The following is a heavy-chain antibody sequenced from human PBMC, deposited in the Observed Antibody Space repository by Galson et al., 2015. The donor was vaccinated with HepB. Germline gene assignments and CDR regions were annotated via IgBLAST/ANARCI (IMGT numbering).Heavy chain of an antibody. J-gene: IGHJ4*02. Sequence: ETLSLTCTVSGGSISSYYWSWIRQPPGKGLEWIGYIYYSGSTNYNPSLKSRVTISVDTSKNQFSLKLSSVTAADTAVYYCARLVGAANLDYWGQGTLVTVSS. D-gene: IGHD1-26*01. V-gene: IGHV4-59*08. CDR2: IYYSGST. CDR1: GGSISSYY. CDR3: ARLVGAANLDY.